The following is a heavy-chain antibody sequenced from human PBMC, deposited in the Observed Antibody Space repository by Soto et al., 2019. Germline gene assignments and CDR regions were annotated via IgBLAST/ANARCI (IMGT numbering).Heavy chain of an antibody. V-gene: IGHV4-31*03. CDR3: AGAGRNYNWFDP. Sequence: PSETLSLTCTVSGGSISSGGYYWSWIRQHPGKGLEWIGYIYYSGSTYYNPSLKSRVTISVDTSKNQFSLKLSSVTAADTAVYYCAGAGRNYNWFDPWGQGTLVTVSS. J-gene: IGHJ5*02. CDR1: GGSISSGGYY. CDR2: IYYSGST.